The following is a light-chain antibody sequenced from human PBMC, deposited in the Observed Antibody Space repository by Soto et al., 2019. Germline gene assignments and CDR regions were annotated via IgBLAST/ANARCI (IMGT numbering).Light chain of an antibody. J-gene: IGKJ5*01. CDR1: HGISTF. Sequence: DIPMTQSPSSLPASVGDRVTITCRASHGISTFLAWFQQKPGKGPKLLIYAASTLQLGVPPPFGGSESGTDFNLTITSLQPQDVPTYYDQTYNSAPPITFSQGTRLEIK. CDR2: AAS. CDR3: QTYNSAPPIT. V-gene: IGKV1-27*01.